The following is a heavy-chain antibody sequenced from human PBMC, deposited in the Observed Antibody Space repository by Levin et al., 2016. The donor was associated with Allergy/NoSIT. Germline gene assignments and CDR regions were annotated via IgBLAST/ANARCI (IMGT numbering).Heavy chain of an antibody. CDR1: GGSISSSSYY. V-gene: IGHV4-39*01. CDR3: VRHNTKYYYGSGSPRHLYFDY. CDR2: IYYSGST. J-gene: IGHJ4*02. Sequence: SETLSLTCTVSGGSISSSSYYWGWIRQPPGKGLEWIGSIYYSGSTYYNPSLKSRVTISVDTSKNQFSLKLSSVTAADTAVYYCVRHNTKYYYGSGSPRHLYFDYWGQGTLVTVSS. D-gene: IGHD3-10*01.